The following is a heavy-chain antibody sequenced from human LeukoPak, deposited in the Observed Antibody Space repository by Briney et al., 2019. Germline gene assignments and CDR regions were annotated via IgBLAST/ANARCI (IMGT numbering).Heavy chain of an antibody. Sequence: SETLSLTCAVYSESFIGYYWSWIRQPAGKGLEWIGRIYTSGSTNYNPSLKSRVTMSVDTSKNQFSLKLSSVTAADTAVYYCARGNYGGNAGDAFDIWGQGTMVTVSS. J-gene: IGHJ3*02. CDR2: IYTSGST. D-gene: IGHD4-23*01. CDR3: ARGNYGGNAGDAFDI. V-gene: IGHV4-59*10. CDR1: SESFIGYY.